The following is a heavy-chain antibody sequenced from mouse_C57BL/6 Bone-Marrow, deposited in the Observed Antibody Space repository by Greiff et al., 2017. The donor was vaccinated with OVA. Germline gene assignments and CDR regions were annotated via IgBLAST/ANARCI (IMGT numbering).Heavy chain of an antibody. V-gene: IGHV1-81*01. J-gene: IGHJ1*03. D-gene: IGHD1-1*01. CDR3: ARVYYGSSYERYFDV. CDR2: IYPRSGNT. CDR1: GYTFTSYG. Sequence: VQLQQPGTELVKPGASVKLSCKASGYTFTSYGISWVKQRTGQGLEWIGEIYPRSGNTYYNEKFKGKATLTADKSSSTAYMELRSLTSEDSAVYFCARVYYGSSYERYFDVWGTGTTVTVSS.